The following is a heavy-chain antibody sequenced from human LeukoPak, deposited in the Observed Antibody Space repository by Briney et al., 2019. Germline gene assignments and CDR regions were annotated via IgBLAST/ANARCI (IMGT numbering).Heavy chain of an antibody. J-gene: IGHJ4*02. Sequence: PGGSLRLSCAASGFTLRSYGMHSVRQAPGKGLEWVAVIWYDGSNKYYADSVKGRFTISRDNSKNTLYLQMNSLRAEDTAVYYCARDMEVAGTSIDYWGQGTLVTVSS. CDR3: ARDMEVAGTSIDY. CDR1: GFTLRSYG. CDR2: IWYDGSNK. V-gene: IGHV3-33*01. D-gene: IGHD6-19*01.